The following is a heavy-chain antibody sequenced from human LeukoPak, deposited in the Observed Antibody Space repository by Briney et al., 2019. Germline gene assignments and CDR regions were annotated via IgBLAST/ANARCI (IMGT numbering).Heavy chain of an antibody. Sequence: GGSLRLSCAASGFTFSSYAMHWVRQAPGKGLEYVSAISSNGGSTYYANSVKGRFTISRDNSKNTLYLQMGSLRAEDMAVYYCAKDNPGGLDYWGQGTLVTVSS. J-gene: IGHJ4*02. CDR2: ISSNGGST. V-gene: IGHV3-64*01. D-gene: IGHD3-16*01. CDR3: AKDNPGGLDY. CDR1: GFTFSSYA.